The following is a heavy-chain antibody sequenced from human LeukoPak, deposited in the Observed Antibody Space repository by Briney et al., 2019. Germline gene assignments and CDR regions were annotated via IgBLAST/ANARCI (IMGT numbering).Heavy chain of an antibody. D-gene: IGHD3-22*01. CDR2: IYYDGST. CDR3: AKGIYYYDSSGYYLMDY. V-gene: IGHV4-59*01. Sequence: KPSETLSLTCTVSGGSITYYYWSWIRQPPGKGLEWMGYIYYDGSTNYNPSLRSRVTISVDTSKNQFSLRLTSVTAADTALYYCAKGIYYYDSSGYYLMDYWGQGTLVTVSS. CDR1: GGSITYYY. J-gene: IGHJ4*02.